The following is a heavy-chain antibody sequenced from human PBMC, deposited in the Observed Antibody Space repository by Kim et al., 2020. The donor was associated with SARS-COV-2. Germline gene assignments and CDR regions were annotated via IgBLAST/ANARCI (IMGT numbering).Heavy chain of an antibody. CDR3: ATDLGYCSGGSCYDAFDI. D-gene: IGHD2-15*01. Sequence: ASVKVSCKVSGYTLTELSMHWVRQAPGKGLEWMGGFDPEDGETIYAQKFQGRVTMTEDTSTDTAYMELSSLRSEDTAVYYCATDLGYCSGGSCYDAFDIWGQGTMVTVSS. CDR1: GYTLTELS. CDR2: FDPEDGET. J-gene: IGHJ3*02. V-gene: IGHV1-24*01.